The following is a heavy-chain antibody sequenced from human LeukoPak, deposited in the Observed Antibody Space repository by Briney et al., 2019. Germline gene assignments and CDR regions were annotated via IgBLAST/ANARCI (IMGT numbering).Heavy chain of an antibody. D-gene: IGHD2-21*02. CDR1: GGSICSYY. CDR3: ARGAIYSGGDCFQGAFDI. CDR2: IYYGGST. J-gene: IGHJ3*02. Sequence: SETLSLTCIVSGGSICSYYCTCVRQPPGKRLEWVGHIYYGGSTNSNPSLKSRVTISLDTSKNHFSLKLSSVTAADTAMYSCARGAIYSGGDCFQGAFDIWGHGTMVTVSS. V-gene: IGHV4-59*01.